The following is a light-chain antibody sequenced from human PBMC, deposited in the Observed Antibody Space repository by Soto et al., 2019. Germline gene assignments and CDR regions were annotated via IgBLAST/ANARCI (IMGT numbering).Light chain of an antibody. CDR2: GAS. J-gene: IGKJ2*01. CDR1: QSISSSY. V-gene: IGKV3-20*01. Sequence: EIVVTQSPGTLSLSPGERATLSCRASQSISSSYLAWYQQKPGQAPRLLIYGASSRATGIPDRFSGSGSGTDFTLTISRLEPEDFAVYYCQQYVNSLYTFGQGPKLEIK. CDR3: QQYVNSLYT.